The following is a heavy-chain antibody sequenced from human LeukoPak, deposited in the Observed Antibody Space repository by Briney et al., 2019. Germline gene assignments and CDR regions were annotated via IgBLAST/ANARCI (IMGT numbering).Heavy chain of an antibody. CDR3: ARAGTVTTAFGAFDI. CDR2: INHSGST. Sequence: PSETLSLTCAVYGGSFSGYYWSWIRQPPGKGLEWIGEINHSGSTNYNPSLKSRVTISVDTSKNQFSLKLSSVTAADTAVYYCARAGTVTTAFGAFDIWGQGTMVTVSS. CDR1: GGSFSGYY. V-gene: IGHV4-34*01. J-gene: IGHJ3*02. D-gene: IGHD4-17*01.